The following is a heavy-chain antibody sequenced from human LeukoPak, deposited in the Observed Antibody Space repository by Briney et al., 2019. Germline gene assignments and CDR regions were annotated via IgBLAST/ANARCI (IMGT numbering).Heavy chain of an antibody. J-gene: IGHJ4*02. CDR3: ARPRSYSSAWTYYFDY. CDR1: GYSFTTYW. Sequence: GESLKISCKGSGYSFTTYWIGWVRQMPGKGLEWMGIIYPGDSDTRYSPSFQGQVTISADKSISTAYLQWSSLRASDTAMYYCARPRSYSSAWTYYFDYWGQGTLVTVSS. D-gene: IGHD6-19*01. V-gene: IGHV5-51*01. CDR2: IYPGDSDT.